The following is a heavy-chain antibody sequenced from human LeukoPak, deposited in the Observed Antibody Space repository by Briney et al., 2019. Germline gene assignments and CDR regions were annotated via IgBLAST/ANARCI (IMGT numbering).Heavy chain of an antibody. CDR2: ISGSGDYT. D-gene: IGHD3-10*01. CDR3: AKVTYGSGTYGAFDS. Sequence: GGSLRLSCAASGFTFSSHGMSWVRQAPGKGLEWVSTISGSGDYTYYADSVKGRFTISRDNSKNTLYLQMNSLRAEDTAVYYCAKVTYGSGTYGAFDSWGQGTLVTVSS. V-gene: IGHV3-23*01. J-gene: IGHJ4*02. CDR1: GFTFSSHG.